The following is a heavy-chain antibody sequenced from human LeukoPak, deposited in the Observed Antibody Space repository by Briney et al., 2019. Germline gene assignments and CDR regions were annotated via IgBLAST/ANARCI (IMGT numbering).Heavy chain of an antibody. V-gene: IGHV1-8*03. J-gene: IGHJ4*02. CDR2: KNPNSGNS. CDR3: AREGLDY. Sequence: INXVRXXTGQGLEWMGYKNPNSGNSAYAQKFQGRVTITTDASITTAYMELSGLRSEDTALYYCAREGLDYWGQGTLVTVSS.